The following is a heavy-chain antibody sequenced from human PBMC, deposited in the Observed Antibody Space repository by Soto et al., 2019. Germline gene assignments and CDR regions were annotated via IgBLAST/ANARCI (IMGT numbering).Heavy chain of an antibody. Sequence: QLQLQESGSGLVKPSQTLSLTCAVSGGSISSGGYSWSWIRQPPGKGLEWIGYIYHSGSTYYNPSLMRRVTMSADRTKNQSSLKLSSVTAADTAVYYCASSHAGAHITAAVHWGQGTLVTVSS. CDR3: ASSHAGAHITAAVH. CDR1: GGSISSGGYS. CDR2: IYHSGST. J-gene: IGHJ4*02. V-gene: IGHV4-30-2*01. D-gene: IGHD6-13*01.